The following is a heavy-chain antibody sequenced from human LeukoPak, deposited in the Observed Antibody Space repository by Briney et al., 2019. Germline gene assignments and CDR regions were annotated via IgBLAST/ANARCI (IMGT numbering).Heavy chain of an antibody. Sequence: GVSLKISSKGSGYSFTSYWIGWGRPMPGKGLEWMGIIYSGDSDTRYSTSFQGQVTISADKSISTAYLQWSSLKASDTAMYYCARQCCGIAAAGHWFDPWGQGTLVTVSS. CDR2: IYSGDSDT. V-gene: IGHV5-51*01. J-gene: IGHJ5*02. CDR1: GYSFTSYW. CDR3: ARQCCGIAAAGHWFDP. D-gene: IGHD6-13*01.